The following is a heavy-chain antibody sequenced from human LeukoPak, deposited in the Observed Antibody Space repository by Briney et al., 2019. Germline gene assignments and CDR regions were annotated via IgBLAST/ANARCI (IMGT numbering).Heavy chain of an antibody. CDR2: INPRGGST. J-gene: IGHJ4*02. CDR3: ARDTANYYYDSSGYYFDY. CDR1: GYTFISYY. Sequence: GASVKVSCKASGYTFISYYMHWVRQAPGQGLEWMGIINPRGGSTSYAQKFQGRVTMTRDTSTSTVYMELSSLRSEDTAVYYRARDTANYYYDSSGYYFDYWGQGTLVTVSS. D-gene: IGHD3-22*01. V-gene: IGHV1-46*01.